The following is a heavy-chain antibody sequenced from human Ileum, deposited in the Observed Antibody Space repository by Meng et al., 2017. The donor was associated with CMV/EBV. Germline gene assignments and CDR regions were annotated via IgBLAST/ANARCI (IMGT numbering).Heavy chain of an antibody. CDR3: ARSHDYGENFDY. D-gene: IGHD4-17*01. Sequence: GESLKISCKISAYTITTYWINWVRQMPGKGLEWMGIIYPGDSDTRYSPSFQGQVTISADKSISTAYLQWSSLKASDTAMYYCARSHDYGENFDYWGQGTLVTVSS. V-gene: IGHV5-51*01. CDR1: AYTITTYW. CDR2: IYPGDSDT. J-gene: IGHJ4*02.